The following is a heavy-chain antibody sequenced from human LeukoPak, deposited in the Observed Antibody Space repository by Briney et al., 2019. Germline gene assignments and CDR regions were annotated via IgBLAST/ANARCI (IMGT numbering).Heavy chain of an antibody. J-gene: IGHJ4*02. Sequence: GGSLRLSCAASGFTFSNAWMSWVRQAPGKGLEWVGRIKSKTDGGTTDYAAPVKGRFTISRNDSKNTPYLQMNSLKTEDTAVYYCTTDGQWELQLDYWGQGTLVTVSS. CDR2: IKSKTDGGTT. CDR1: GFTFSNAW. CDR3: TTDGQWELQLDY. D-gene: IGHD1-26*01. V-gene: IGHV3-15*01.